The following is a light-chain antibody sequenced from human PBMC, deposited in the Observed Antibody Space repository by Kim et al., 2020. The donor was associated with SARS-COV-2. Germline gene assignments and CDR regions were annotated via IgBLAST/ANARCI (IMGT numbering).Light chain of an antibody. V-gene: IGLV6-57*01. J-gene: IGLJ3*02. Sequence: KTVTISCTRSSGSSASNDVQWYQQRPGSSPTTVIYDDKQRPSGVPDRFSGSIDSSSNAASLTISGLKTEDEADYYCQSYDSNKRVFGGGTKLTVL. CDR2: DDK. CDR3: QSYDSNKRV. CDR1: SGSSASND.